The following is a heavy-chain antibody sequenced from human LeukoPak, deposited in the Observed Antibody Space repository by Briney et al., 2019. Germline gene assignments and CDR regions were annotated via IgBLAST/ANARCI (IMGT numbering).Heavy chain of an antibody. Sequence: GGSLRLSCAASGFTFSSFDMNWVRQAPGKGLEWISYISSGGRTIYYADSVKGRFTISRDNSKNTLYLQINSLRAEDTAVCYCARGLAVTGGGYEFGYWGQGTLVTVSS. D-gene: IGHD6-19*01. J-gene: IGHJ4*02. CDR1: GFTFSSFD. CDR2: ISSGGRTI. CDR3: ARGLAVTGGGYEFGY. V-gene: IGHV3-48*01.